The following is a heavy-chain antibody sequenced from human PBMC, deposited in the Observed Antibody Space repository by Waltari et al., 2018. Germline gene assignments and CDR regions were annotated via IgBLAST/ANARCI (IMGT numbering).Heavy chain of an antibody. CDR3: ARAHEGATTRYYFDY. D-gene: IGHD1-26*01. CDR1: GYTFTSHD. Sequence: QVQLVQSGAEVKKPGASVKVSCKASGYTFTSHDINWVRQATGHGLEWMGWRNSNPGDTGYAQKVQGRVTFTRNTSITTAYMELSSLRSEDTAVYYCARAHEGATTRYYFDYWGQGTLVTVSS. J-gene: IGHJ4*02. V-gene: IGHV1-8*01. CDR2: RNSNPGDT.